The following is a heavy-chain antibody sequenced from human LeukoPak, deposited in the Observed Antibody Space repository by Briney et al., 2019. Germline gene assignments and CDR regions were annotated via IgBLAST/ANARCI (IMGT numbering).Heavy chain of an antibody. CDR3: AHLTTVVTSRYFDY. CDR2: IYWNDDK. J-gene: IGHJ4*02. CDR1: GFSLSTSGVG. D-gene: IGHD4-17*01. Sequence: SGPTLVKPTQTLTLTCTFSGFSLSTSGVGVGWIRQPPGKALEWLALIYWNDDKRYSPSLKSRPTITKDTSKNQVVLTMTNMDPVDTATYYCAHLTTVVTSRYFDYWGQGTLVTVSS. V-gene: IGHV2-5*01.